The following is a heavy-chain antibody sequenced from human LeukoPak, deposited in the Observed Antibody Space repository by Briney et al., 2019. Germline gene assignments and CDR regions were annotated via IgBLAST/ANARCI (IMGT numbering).Heavy chain of an antibody. CDR3: ARVSLENTIDY. Sequence: PGGSLRLSCAASGFTFSSHAMHWVRQAPGKGLEYVSAISSNGGSTYYANSVKGRFTISRDNSKNTLYLQMGSLRAEDMAVYYCARVSLENTIDYWGQGTLVTVSS. CDR2: ISSNGGST. J-gene: IGHJ4*02. V-gene: IGHV3-64*01. CDR1: GFTFSSHA. D-gene: IGHD1-1*01.